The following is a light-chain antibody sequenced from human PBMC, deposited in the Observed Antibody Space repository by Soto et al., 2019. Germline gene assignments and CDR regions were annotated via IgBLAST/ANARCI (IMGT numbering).Light chain of an antibody. CDR1: QDVATN. CDR3: HQATSGPRT. Sequence: IVMTQSPVTVSMSPGDRATLSCRASQDVATNVAWYQQKPGQAPRLLIYGASIRPTGVPARFSGSGSGTEFTLTIDSLQSEDFAVFYCHQATSGPRTFGRGTKVEV. CDR2: GAS. J-gene: IGKJ1*01. V-gene: IGKV3-15*01.